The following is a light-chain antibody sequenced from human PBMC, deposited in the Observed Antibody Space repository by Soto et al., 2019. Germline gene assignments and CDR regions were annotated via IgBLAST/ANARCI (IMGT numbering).Light chain of an antibody. J-gene: IGLJ3*02. V-gene: IGLV1-44*01. CDR3: AAWDDSLSGPV. Sequence: QSVLTQPPSASGTPGQRVTISCSGSRASIGSNTVTWYQHLPGAAPKPLVYNNNQRPSGVPDRFSGSKSDTSASLAISGLQFEDEAVYYCAAWDDSLSGPVFGGGTKLTVL. CDR1: RASIGSNT. CDR2: NNN.